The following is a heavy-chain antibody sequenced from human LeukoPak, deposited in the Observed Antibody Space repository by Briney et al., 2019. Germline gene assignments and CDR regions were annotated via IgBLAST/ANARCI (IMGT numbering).Heavy chain of an antibody. CDR2: ISAYNGNT. V-gene: IGHV1-18*01. J-gene: IGHJ4*02. D-gene: IGHD3-10*01. CDR3: ARDSLVRGVIGGEDY. Sequence: ASVKVSCKASGYTFTSYGISWVRQAPGQGLEWMGWISAYNGNTNYAQKLQGRVTVTTDTSTSTAYMELRSLRSDDTAVYYCARDSLVRGVIGGEDYWGQGTLVTVSS. CDR1: GYTFTSYG.